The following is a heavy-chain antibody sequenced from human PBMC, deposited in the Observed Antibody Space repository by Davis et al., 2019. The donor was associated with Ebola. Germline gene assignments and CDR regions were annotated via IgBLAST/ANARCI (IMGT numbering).Heavy chain of an antibody. CDR3: AAVVAAATH. Sequence: GESLKISCAASGFTVSNNYMSWVRQAPGKGLEWVSVIYSGDNTDYADSVKGRFTISRDNSKNTLYLQMNSLRAEDTAVYYCAAVVAAATHWGQGTLVTVSS. CDR2: IYSGDNT. D-gene: IGHD2-15*01. J-gene: IGHJ4*02. CDR1: GFTVSNNY. V-gene: IGHV3-66*01.